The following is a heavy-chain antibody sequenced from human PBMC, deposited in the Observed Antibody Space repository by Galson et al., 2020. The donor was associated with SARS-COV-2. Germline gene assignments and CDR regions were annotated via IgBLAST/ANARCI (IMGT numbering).Heavy chain of an antibody. Sequence: GESLKISCAASGFTFSSYAMHWVRQAPGKGLEWVAVISYDGSNKYYADSVKGRFTISRDNSKNTLYLQMNSLRAEDTAVYYCARAGYSGYYYFDYWGQGTLVTVSS. J-gene: IGHJ4*02. CDR2: ISYDGSNK. V-gene: IGHV3-30*04. CDR1: GFTFSSYA. D-gene: IGHD5-12*01. CDR3: ARAGYSGYYYFDY.